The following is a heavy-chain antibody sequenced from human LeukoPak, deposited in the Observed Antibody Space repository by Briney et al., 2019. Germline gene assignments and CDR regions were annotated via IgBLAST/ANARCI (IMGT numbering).Heavy chain of an antibody. CDR1: GGSVSSTTYH. D-gene: IGHD3-10*01. CDR2: INYSGST. V-gene: IGHV4-39*01. CDR3: ARYVVYGSGKYYFDY. J-gene: IGHJ4*02. Sequence: PSETLSLTCTVSGGSVSSTTYHWSWIRQPPGKGLEWIASINYSGSTYYNPSLKSRVTISVDTSENQFSLKLSSVTAADTAVYYCARYVVYGSGKYYFDYWGQGTLVTVSS.